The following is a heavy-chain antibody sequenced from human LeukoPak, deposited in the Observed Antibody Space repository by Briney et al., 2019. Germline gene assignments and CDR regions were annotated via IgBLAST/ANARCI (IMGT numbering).Heavy chain of an antibody. V-gene: IGHV3-21*01. Sequence: PGGSLRLSCAASGFTFSSYSMNWVRQAPGKGLEWVSSISSSSSYIYYADSVKGRFTISRDNAKNSLYLQMNSLRAEDTAVYYCARACGYSYGYAFDIWGQGTMVTVSS. D-gene: IGHD5-18*01. CDR2: ISSSSSYI. J-gene: IGHJ3*02. CDR3: ARACGYSYGYAFDI. CDR1: GFTFSSYS.